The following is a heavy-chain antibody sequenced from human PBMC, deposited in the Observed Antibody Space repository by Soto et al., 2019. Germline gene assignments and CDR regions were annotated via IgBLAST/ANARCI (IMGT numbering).Heavy chain of an antibody. D-gene: IGHD5-18*01. Sequence: EVQLVESGGGLIQPGGSLRLSCAASGFTVSSNYMSWVRQAPGKGLEWVSVIYSGGSTYYADSVKGRFTISRDNSQNTLYLQMNSLRAEDTAVYYCARSGYSYASHYYYGMDVWGQGTTVTVSS. J-gene: IGHJ6*02. CDR3: ARSGYSYASHYYYGMDV. V-gene: IGHV3-53*01. CDR1: GFTVSSNY. CDR2: IYSGGST.